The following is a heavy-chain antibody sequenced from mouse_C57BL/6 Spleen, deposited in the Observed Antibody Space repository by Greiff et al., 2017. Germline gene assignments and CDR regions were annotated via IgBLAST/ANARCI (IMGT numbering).Heavy chain of an antibody. Sequence: VQLQQPGAELVRPGSSVKLSCKASGYTFTSYWMDWVKQRPGQGLEWIGNIYPSDSETHYNQKFKDKATLTVDKSSSTAYMQLSSLTSEDSAVYYCARGGPITTVVFDDWGQGTTLTVSS. D-gene: IGHD1-1*01. CDR2: IYPSDSET. CDR3: ARGGPITTVVFDD. CDR1: GYTFTSYW. J-gene: IGHJ2*01. V-gene: IGHV1-61*01.